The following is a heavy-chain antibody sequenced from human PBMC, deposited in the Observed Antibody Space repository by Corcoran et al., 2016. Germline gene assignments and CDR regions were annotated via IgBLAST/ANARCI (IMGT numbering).Heavy chain of an antibody. V-gene: IGHV3-9*01. Sequence: EVQLVESGGGLVQPGRSLRLSCAASGFTFDDYAMHWVRQAPGKGLEWVSGISWNSGSISYADSVKGRFTISRDNAKNSLYLQMNSLRAEDTALYYCAKGPSIAARGPLNTRCHLWSSWGQGTLVTVSS. J-gene: IGHJ4*02. CDR3: AKGPSIAARGPLNTRCHLWSS. CDR1: GFTFDDYA. CDR2: ISWNSGSI. D-gene: IGHD6-6*01.